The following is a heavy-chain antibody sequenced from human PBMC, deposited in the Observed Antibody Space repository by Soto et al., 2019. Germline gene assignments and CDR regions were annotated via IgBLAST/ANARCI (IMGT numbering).Heavy chain of an antibody. CDR1: GYSFSSYW. V-gene: IGHV5-51*01. CDR2: IYPGDSDA. D-gene: IGHD3-9*01. Sequence: GESLKISCKASGYSFSSYWIAWVRQMPGKGLEWMGIIYPGDSDARYSPSFEGQVTISVDTSINTAYLQWSYLKASDSAMYFCARQSDYNLLTGYWYYFDYWGHGSPVPVYS. J-gene: IGHJ4*01. CDR3: ARQSDYNLLTGYWYYFDY.